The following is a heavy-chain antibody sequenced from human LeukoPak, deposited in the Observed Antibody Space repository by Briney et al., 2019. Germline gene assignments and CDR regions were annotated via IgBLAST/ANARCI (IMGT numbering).Heavy chain of an antibody. CDR2: IYYSGST. CDR1: GGSISSGSYY. D-gene: IGHD5-24*01. J-gene: IGHJ3*02. Sequence: TSETLSLTCTVSGGSISSGSYYWSWIRQPAGKGLEWIGYIYYSGSTNYNPSLKSRVTISVDTSKNQFSLKLSSVTAADTAVYYCARSRLDGYNRRRRAFDIWGQGTMVTVSS. CDR3: ARSRLDGYNRRRRAFDI. V-gene: IGHV4-61*10.